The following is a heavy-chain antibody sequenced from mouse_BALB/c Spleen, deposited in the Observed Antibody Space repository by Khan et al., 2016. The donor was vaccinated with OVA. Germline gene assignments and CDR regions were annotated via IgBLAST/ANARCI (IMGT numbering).Heavy chain of an antibody. V-gene: IGHV9-3-1*01. CDR2: INTYTGEP. D-gene: IGHD6-1*01. CDR3: ARSASYWFFDV. CDR1: GYTFTNYG. Sequence: QIQLVQSGPELKKPGETVKISCKASGYTFTNYGMNWVKQAPGKGLKWMGWINTYTGEPTYADDFKGRFAFSLETSANTASLQINNLKNEDTATXFCARSASYWFFDVWGAGTTVTVSS. J-gene: IGHJ1*01.